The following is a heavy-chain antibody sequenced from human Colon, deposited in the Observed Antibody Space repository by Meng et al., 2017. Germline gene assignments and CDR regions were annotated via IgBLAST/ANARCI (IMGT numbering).Heavy chain of an antibody. CDR3: VRSSGWVRTGFDP. D-gene: IGHD6-19*01. V-gene: IGHV4-39*01. CDR1: GGSISTSGYY. J-gene: IGHJ5*02. CDR2: IGHSGIT. Sequence: QLRESGPGLVKPSAALSLTCRVSGGSISTSGYYWGWIRQPPGKGLEWIGSIGHSGITYYTPSLKSRVTVSIDTSKSQFSLKLTSVTAADTAVYYCVRSSGWVRTGFDPWGQGTLVTVSS.